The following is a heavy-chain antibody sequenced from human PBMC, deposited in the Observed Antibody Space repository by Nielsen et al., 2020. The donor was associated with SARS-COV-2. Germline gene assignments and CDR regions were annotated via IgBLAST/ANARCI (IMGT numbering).Heavy chain of an antibody. CDR2: ISSSSSSYI. D-gene: IGHD3-3*01. V-gene: IGHV3-21*04. CDR3: ARGGLTIFGVVIIFDYYGMDV. J-gene: IGHJ6*02. Sequence: VRQAPGKGLEWVSSISSSSSSYIYYADSVKGRFTISRDNSKNTLYLQMNSLRAEDTAVYYCARGGLTIFGVVIIFDYYGMDVWGQGTTVTVSS.